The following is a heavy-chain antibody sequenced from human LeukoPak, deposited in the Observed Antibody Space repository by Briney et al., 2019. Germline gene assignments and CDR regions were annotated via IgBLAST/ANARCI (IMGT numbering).Heavy chain of an antibody. CDR1: GGSISSGVYY. J-gene: IGHJ4*02. V-gene: IGHV3-21*01. CDR2: ISSSGTYK. Sequence: LSLTCTVSGGSISSGVYYWSWVRQAPGKGLEWVSSISSSGTYKYYADSVKGRFTISRDNAKNSLYLQMNSLRAEDTAVYYCAKGKDSVAGATNDYWGQGTLVTVSS. D-gene: IGHD6-19*01. CDR3: AKGKDSVAGATNDY.